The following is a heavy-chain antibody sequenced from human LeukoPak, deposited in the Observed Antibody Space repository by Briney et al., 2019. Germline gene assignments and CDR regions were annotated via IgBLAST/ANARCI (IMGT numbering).Heavy chain of an antibody. Sequence: SETLSLTCTVSGGSISSGGYYWSWIRQHPGKGLEWIGYIYYSGSTYYNPSLKSRVTISVDTSKNQFSLKLSSVTAADTAVYYCARERQQLFQNWFDPWGQGTLVTVSS. V-gene: IGHV4-31*03. J-gene: IGHJ5*02. D-gene: IGHD6-13*01. CDR3: ARERQQLFQNWFDP. CDR1: GGSISSGGYY. CDR2: IYYSGST.